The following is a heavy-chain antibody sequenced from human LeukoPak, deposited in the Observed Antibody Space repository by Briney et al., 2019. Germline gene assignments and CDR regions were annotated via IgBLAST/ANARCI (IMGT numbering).Heavy chain of an antibody. J-gene: IGHJ4*02. Sequence: ASVKVSCKASGYTFASYYMHWVRQAPGQGLEWMGIINPSGGSTTYAQKFQGRVTMTRDTSTSTVYVELSSLRSEDTAAYYCARDSTPTYYSGTYYFEYWGQGTLVTVSS. CDR3: ARDSTPTYYSGTYYFEY. CDR2: INPSGGST. CDR1: GYTFASYY. D-gene: IGHD1-26*01. V-gene: IGHV1-46*01.